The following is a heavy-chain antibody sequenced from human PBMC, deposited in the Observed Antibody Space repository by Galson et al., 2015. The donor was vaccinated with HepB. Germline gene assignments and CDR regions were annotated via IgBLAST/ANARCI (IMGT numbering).Heavy chain of an antibody. V-gene: IGHV1-69*04. CDR2: IIPILGLA. D-gene: IGHD3-9*01. CDR3: ARDPHYEILTGYNGGMDV. CDR1: GGTFSSYT. Sequence: SVKVSCKASGGTFSSYTFSWVRQAPGQGPEWMGRIIPILGLANYAQKFQGRVTITADKSASTAYMELSSLRSEDTAVYYCARDPHYEILTGYNGGMDVWGSGTTVTVSS. J-gene: IGHJ6*04.